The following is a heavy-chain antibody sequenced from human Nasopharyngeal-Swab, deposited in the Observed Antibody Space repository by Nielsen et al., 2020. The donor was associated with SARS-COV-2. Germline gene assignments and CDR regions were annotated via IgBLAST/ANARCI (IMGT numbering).Heavy chain of an antibody. D-gene: IGHD4-23*01. Sequence: SVKVSCKASGGTFSSYAISWVRQAPGQGVEWMGRIIPILGIANYAQKFQGRVTITADKSTSTAYMELSSLRSEDTAVYYCARDLKMGVITPRYFQHWGQGTLVTVSS. CDR3: ARDLKMGVITPRYFQH. CDR2: IIPILGIA. CDR1: GGTFSSYA. J-gene: IGHJ1*01. V-gene: IGHV1-69*04.